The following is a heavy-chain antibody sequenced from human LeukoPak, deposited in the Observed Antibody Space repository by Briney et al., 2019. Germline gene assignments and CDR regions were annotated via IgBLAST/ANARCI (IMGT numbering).Heavy chain of an antibody. CDR1: GGSISSSSYY. CDR3: ASPAPQDCSGGSCYSLRWYYYYGMDV. V-gene: IGHV4-39*01. CDR2: IYYSGST. Sequence: SETPSLTCTVSGGSISSSSYYWGWIRQPPGKGLEWIGSIYYSGSTYYNPSLKSRVTISVDTSKNQFSLKLSSVTAADTAVYYCASPAPQDCSGGSCYSLRWYYYYGMDVWGQGTAVTVSS. J-gene: IGHJ6*02. D-gene: IGHD2-15*01.